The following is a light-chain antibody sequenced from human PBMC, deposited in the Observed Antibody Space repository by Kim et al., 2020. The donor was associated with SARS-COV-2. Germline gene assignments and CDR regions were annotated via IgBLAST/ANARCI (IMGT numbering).Light chain of an antibody. CDR3: QQYSSSRT. V-gene: IGKV3-20*01. CDR2: GAS. Sequence: LPPRATATRACRASQSVSSRFLAWYQQKPGQAPRLLIYGASSRATGIPDRFSGSGSGTDFTLIISRLEPEDFALYYCQQYSSSRTFGQGTKVGIK. J-gene: IGKJ1*01. CDR1: QSVSSRF.